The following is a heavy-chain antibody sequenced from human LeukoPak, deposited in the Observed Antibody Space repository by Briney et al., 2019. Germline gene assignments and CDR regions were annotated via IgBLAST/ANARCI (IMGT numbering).Heavy chain of an antibody. J-gene: IGHJ4*02. CDR2: IYYSGST. D-gene: IGHD6-13*01. V-gene: IGHV4-59*01. CDR1: GGSIRGYF. CDR3: AMAYSSSWYYFDY. Sequence: SETLSLTCTVSGGSIRGYFWTWIRQPPGKGLEWVGYIYYSGSTKYNPSLKSRVTIAVDTSKNQFSLRLSSVTAADTAVYFCAMAYSSSWYYFDYWGQGTLVTVSS.